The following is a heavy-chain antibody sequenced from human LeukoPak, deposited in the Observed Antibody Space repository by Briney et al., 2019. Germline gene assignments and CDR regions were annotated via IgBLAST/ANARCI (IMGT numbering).Heavy chain of an antibody. Sequence: SETLSLTCTVSGGSISSYYWSWIRQPPGKGLEWIGYIYYSGSTNYNPSLKSRVTISVETSKNEFSLKLRSVTAADTAVYYCARVTGYRIEHYFDYWGQGTLVTVSS. D-gene: IGHD6-13*01. CDR1: GGSISSYY. CDR3: ARVTGYRIEHYFDY. CDR2: IYYSGST. J-gene: IGHJ4*02. V-gene: IGHV4-59*01.